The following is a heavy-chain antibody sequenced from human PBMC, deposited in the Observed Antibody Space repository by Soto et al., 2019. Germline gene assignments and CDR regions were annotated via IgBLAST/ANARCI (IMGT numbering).Heavy chain of an antibody. J-gene: IGHJ4*02. CDR2: IYYSGST. Sequence: QVQLQESGPGLVKPSQTLSLTCTVSGGSISSGGYYWSWLRQHQGKDLEWIGYIYYSGSTYYKPSLKSRVTIAVDTSRSQLSLKLFSVTVADTAVYYCARGSGYDLYCFDYWGEGTLVTVSS. D-gene: IGHD5-12*01. V-gene: IGHV4-31*03. CDR1: GGSISSGGYY. CDR3: ARGSGYDLYCFDY.